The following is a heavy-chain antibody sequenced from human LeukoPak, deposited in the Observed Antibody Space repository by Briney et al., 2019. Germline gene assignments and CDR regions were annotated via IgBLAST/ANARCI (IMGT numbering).Heavy chain of an antibody. D-gene: IGHD3-10*01. CDR1: GFTFSSYE. V-gene: IGHV3-48*03. CDR2: ISDTGSTI. J-gene: IGHJ4*02. CDR3: ARSWGYGSGSYGLSN. Sequence: GGSLRLSCAASGFTFSSYELNWVRQAPGKGLEWVSYISDTGSTIYYADSVKGRFTISRDNAKNSLYLQMNSLRAEDTAVYYCARSWGYGSGSYGLSNWGQGTLVTVSS.